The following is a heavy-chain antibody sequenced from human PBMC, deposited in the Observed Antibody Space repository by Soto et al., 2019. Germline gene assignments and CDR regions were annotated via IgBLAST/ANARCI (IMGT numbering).Heavy chain of an antibody. CDR2: IYSGGST. V-gene: IGHV3-53*01. CDR1: GFTVSSNY. Sequence: EVQLVESGGGLIQPGGSLRLSCAASGFTVSSNYMSWVRQAPGKGLEWVSVIYSGGSTYYADSVKGRFTISRDNSKSTLYLQMNSLRAEDTAVYYCARAGLPGGDYFDYWGQGTLVTVSS. J-gene: IGHJ4*02. CDR3: ARAGLPGGDYFDY. D-gene: IGHD5-12*01.